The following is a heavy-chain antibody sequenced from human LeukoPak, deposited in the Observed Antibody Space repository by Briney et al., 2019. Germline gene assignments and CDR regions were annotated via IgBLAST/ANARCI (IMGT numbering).Heavy chain of an antibody. Sequence: PSETLSLTCTVSGGSISSYYWSWIRQPPGKGLEWIAYISDIGSINYNPSLKSRVTISLDTSKNQFSLKLSSVTAADTAVYYCASSRGGYSQKAYYFDYWGQGTLVTVSS. V-gene: IGHV4-59*12. D-gene: IGHD2-21*01. CDR2: ISDIGSI. J-gene: IGHJ4*02. CDR3: ASSRGGYSQKAYYFDY. CDR1: GGSISSYY.